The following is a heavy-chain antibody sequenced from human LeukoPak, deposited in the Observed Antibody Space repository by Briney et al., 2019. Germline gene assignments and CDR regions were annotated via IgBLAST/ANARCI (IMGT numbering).Heavy chain of an antibody. CDR3: ARDNGYLAFDY. D-gene: IGHD2-2*03. CDR1: GFSLRSYW. J-gene: IGHJ4*02. Sequence: PGGSLRLSCAAYGFSLRSYWMTWVPQAPGGGQEWVANIKEDGIDKNYVASVKGRFHISRRNAKNSLYLQMNSLRAEDAAVYSCARDNGYLAFDYWGQGTLVSVSS. CDR2: IKEDGIDK. V-gene: IGHV3-7*01.